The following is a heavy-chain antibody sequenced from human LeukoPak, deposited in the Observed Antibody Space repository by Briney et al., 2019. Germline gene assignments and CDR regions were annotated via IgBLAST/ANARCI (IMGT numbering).Heavy chain of an antibody. V-gene: IGHV4-59*01. CDR3: ARDYASRRYYDILTGYSQRNYYYGMDV. D-gene: IGHD3-9*01. J-gene: IGHJ6*02. Sequence: SETLSLTCTVSGGSISSYYWSWIRQPPGKGLEWIGYIYYSGSTNYNPSLKSRVTISVDTSKNQFSLKLSSVAAADTAVYYCARDYASRRYYDILTGYSQRNYYYGMDVWGQGTTVTVSS. CDR2: IYYSGST. CDR1: GGSISSYY.